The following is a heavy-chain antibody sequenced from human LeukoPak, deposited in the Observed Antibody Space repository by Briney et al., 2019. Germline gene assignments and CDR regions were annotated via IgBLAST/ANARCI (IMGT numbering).Heavy chain of an antibody. CDR3: ARAPSGSGSYYFDY. V-gene: IGHV3-13*01. CDR2: IGTAGDT. CDR1: GFTFSSYD. J-gene: IGHJ4*02. Sequence: GGSLRLSCAASGFTFSSYDMHWVRQATGKGLEWASAIGTAGDTYYPGSVKGRFTISRENAKNSLYLQMNSLRAGDTAVYYCARAPSGSGSYYFDYWGQGTLVTVSS. D-gene: IGHD3-10*01.